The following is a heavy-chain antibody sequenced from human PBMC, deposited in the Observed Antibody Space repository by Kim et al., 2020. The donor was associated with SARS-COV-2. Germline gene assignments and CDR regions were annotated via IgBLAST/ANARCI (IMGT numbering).Heavy chain of an antibody. CDR3: ARDGGYSGYGRANWFDA. CDR2: ISSSSSTI. V-gene: IGHV3-48*02. Sequence: GGSLRLSCAASGFTFSSYSMIWVRQASGKGLEWGAYISSSSSTIYYADSVKGRFTISRDNAKNSLYLQMNSLRDEDTAVYYCARDGGYSGYGRANWFDAWGQATLVTVPS. J-gene: IGHJ5*02. D-gene: IGHD5-12*01. CDR1: GFTFSSYS.